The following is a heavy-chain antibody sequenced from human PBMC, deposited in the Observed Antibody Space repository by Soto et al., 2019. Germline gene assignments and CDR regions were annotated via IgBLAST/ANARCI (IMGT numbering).Heavy chain of an antibody. CDR3: ARARKSDIVVVPAARYYMDV. V-gene: IGHV4-34*01. Sequence: PSETLSLTCAVYGGSFSGHYWSWIRQPPGKGLEWIGEINHSGSTNYNPSLKSRVTISVDTSKNQFSLKLSSVTAADTAVYYCARARKSDIVVVPAARYYMDVWGKGTTVTVSS. J-gene: IGHJ6*03. CDR1: GGSFSGHY. D-gene: IGHD2-2*01. CDR2: INHSGST.